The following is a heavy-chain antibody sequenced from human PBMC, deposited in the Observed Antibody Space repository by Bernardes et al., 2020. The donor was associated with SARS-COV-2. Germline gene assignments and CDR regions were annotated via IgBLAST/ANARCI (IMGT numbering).Heavy chain of an antibody. CDR1: GFTFKSYA. D-gene: IGHD3-3*01. J-gene: IGHJ6*02. Sequence: GGSLRLSCAASGFTFKSYAMNWVRQAPGKGLEWVSGIRSGGDRTFHADSVKGRFTISRDNAKNSLYLQMNSLRAEDTAVYYCARAITIFGVVTYGMDVWGQGTTVTVSS. CDR3: ARAITIFGVVTYGMDV. V-gene: IGHV3-23*01. CDR2: IRSGGDRT.